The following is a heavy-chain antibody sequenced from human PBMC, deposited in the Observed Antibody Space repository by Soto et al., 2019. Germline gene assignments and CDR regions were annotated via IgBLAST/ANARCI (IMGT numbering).Heavy chain of an antibody. Sequence: SQTLSLTCAISGDSVSSNGAAWNWIRQSPSRGLEWLGRTYYRSKWYNDYAVSVKSRITINPDTSKNQFSLQLNSVTPEDTAVYYCATHASIAARRRQIIDYWGQGNLVTVSS. D-gene: IGHD6-6*01. CDR2: TYYRSKWYN. V-gene: IGHV6-1*01. J-gene: IGHJ4*02. CDR1: GDSVSSNGAA. CDR3: ATHASIAARRRQIIDY.